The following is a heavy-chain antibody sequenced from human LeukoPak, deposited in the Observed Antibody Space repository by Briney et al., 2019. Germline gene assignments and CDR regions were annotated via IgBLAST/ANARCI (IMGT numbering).Heavy chain of an antibody. J-gene: IGHJ4*02. CDR3: ARARYYDSSGYYY. Sequence: SETLSLTCAVSGGSFSGYYWSWIRQPPGKGLEWIGEINHSGSTNYNPSLKSRVTISVDTSKNQFSLKLSSVTAADTAVYYCARARYYDSSGYYYWGQGTLVTVSS. CDR1: GGSFSGYY. V-gene: IGHV4-34*01. D-gene: IGHD3-22*01. CDR2: INHSGST.